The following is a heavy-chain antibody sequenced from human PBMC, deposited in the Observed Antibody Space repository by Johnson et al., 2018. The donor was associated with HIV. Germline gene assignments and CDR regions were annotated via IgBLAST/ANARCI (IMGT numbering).Heavy chain of an antibody. CDR2: IYSGGKT. J-gene: IGHJ3*02. Sequence: QVQLVESGGGVVQPGGSLRLSCAASGFTFSSYAMHWVRQAPGKGLEWVSVIYSGGKTAYADSLKGRFTISRDNAKNAVYLQMNSLRVEDTALYYCARVGSGSYLLGAFDIWGQGTMVTVSS. CDR3: ARVGSGSYLLGAFDI. V-gene: IGHV3-NL1*01. D-gene: IGHD1-26*01. CDR1: GFTFSSYA.